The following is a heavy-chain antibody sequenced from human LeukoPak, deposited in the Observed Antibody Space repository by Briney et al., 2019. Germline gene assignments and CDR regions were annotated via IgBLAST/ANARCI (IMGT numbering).Heavy chain of an antibody. V-gene: IGHV1-69*04. CDR3: AREDQGDGPICGDFEF. Sequence: SVKVSCKASGGTFGNYAVSWVRQAPGQGLEWMGRIIPNVDIRNYEQKFQGRVTITADESTSTVYLELTTLRSDDTAVYSCAREDQGDGPICGDFEFWGQGTLVTVSS. J-gene: IGHJ4*02. D-gene: IGHD3-16*01. CDR2: IIPNVDIR. CDR1: GGTFGNYA.